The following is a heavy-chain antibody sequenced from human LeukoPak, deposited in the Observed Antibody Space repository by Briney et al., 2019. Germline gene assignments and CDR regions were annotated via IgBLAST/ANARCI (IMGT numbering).Heavy chain of an antibody. V-gene: IGHV3-21*01. CDR2: ISSSSSYI. CDR1: GFTFSSYS. CDR3: ARAKLELRSGGYYYYMDV. J-gene: IGHJ6*03. Sequence: GGSLRLSCAASGFTFSSYSMNWVRQAPGKGMERVSSISSSSSYIYYADSVKGRFTISRDNAKNSLYLQMNSLRAEDTAVYYCARAKLELRSGGYYYYMDVWGKGTTVTVSS. D-gene: IGHD1-7*01.